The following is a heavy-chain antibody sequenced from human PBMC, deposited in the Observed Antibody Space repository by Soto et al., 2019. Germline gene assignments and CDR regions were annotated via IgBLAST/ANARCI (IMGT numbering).Heavy chain of an antibody. CDR2: IIPIFGTA. D-gene: IGHD3-22*01. Sequence: SVKVSCKASGGTFSIYAITWVRQAPGQGLEWMGGIIPIFGTANYAQKFQGRVTITADESTSTAYMELSSLRSEDTAVYYCARDRGPSSGYYPYWFDPWGQGTLVTVSS. V-gene: IGHV1-69*13. J-gene: IGHJ5*02. CDR1: GGTFSIYA. CDR3: ARDRGPSSGYYPYWFDP.